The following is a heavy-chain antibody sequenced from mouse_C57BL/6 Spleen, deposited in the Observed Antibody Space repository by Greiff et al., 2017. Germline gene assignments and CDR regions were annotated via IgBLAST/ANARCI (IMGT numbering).Heavy chain of an antibody. V-gene: IGHV5-17*01. D-gene: IGHD1-2*01. Sequence: VQLKESGGGLVKPGGSLKLSCAASGFTFSDYGMHWVRQAPEKGLEWVAYISSGSSTIYYADTVKGRFTISRDNAKNTLFLQMTSLRSEDTAMYYCARHGRLFDYWGQGTTLTVSS. J-gene: IGHJ2*01. CDR1: GFTFSDYG. CDR3: ARHGRLFDY. CDR2: ISSGSSTI.